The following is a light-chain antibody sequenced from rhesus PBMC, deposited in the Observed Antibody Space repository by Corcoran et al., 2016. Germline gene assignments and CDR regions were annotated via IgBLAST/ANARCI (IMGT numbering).Light chain of an antibody. J-gene: IGLJ1*01. CDR2: DVS. V-gene: IGLV2-23*01. Sequence: QAALTQPPSVSGSPGQSVTISCTGTSTDIGTHDYVSWYQKHPGRTPTLMIYDVSVRPAGVSDRFSGSKFDNTASLTISGLQAEDEADYFCSSYGGDNTVHIVGSGTRLAVL. CDR3: SSYGGDNTVHI. CDR1: STDIGTHDY.